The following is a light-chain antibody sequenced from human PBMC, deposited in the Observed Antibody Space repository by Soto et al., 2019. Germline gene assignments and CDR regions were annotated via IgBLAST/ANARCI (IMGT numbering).Light chain of an antibody. CDR2: GAS. J-gene: IGKJ3*01. Sequence: EIVMTQSPATLSVSPGERATLSCRASQSIRSNLAWYQQKPGQAPRLLISGASTRATGIPARFSGSGSGTDFTLTISSLQSEDFAVYYCQQFHDWPMTFGPGTKVDIK. CDR1: QSIRSN. CDR3: QQFHDWPMT. V-gene: IGKV3-15*01.